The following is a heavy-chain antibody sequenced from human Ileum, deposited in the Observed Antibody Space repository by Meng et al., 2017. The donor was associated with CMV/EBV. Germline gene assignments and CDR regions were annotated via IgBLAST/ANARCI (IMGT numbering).Heavy chain of an antibody. D-gene: IGHD6-13*01. Sequence: SLKISCAASGFTFDDYAMHWVRQAPGKGLEWVSGISWNSGSIGYADSVKGRFTISRDNAKNSLYLQMNSLRDEDTAIYYCARARGTASGMNWFDPWGQGTLVTVSS. CDR3: ARARGTASGMNWFDP. V-gene: IGHV3-9*01. J-gene: IGHJ5*02. CDR2: ISWNSGSI. CDR1: GFTFDDYA.